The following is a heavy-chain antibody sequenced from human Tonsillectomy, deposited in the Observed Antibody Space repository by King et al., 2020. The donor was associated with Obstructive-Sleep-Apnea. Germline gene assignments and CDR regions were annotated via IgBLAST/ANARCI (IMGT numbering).Heavy chain of an antibody. CDR1: GGSISSSTYY. J-gene: IGHJ6*02. D-gene: IGHD2-15*01. CDR2: IYYSGST. Sequence: QLQESGPGLVKPSETLSLTCTVSGGSISSSTYYWVWVRQPPGKGLEWIGSIYYSGSTYYNPSLKSRVTISVDKSKNQFSLKLSSVTAADTAVYYCAGERDIVVVVAADIYGMDVWGQGPTVTVSS. V-gene: IGHV4-39*07. CDR3: AGERDIVVVVAADIYGMDV.